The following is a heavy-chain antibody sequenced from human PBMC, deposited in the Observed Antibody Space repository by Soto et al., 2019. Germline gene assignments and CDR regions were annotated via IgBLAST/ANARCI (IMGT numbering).Heavy chain of an antibody. V-gene: IGHV1-18*01. J-gene: IGHJ4*02. CDR1: GYIFTNYG. Sequence: VQLVQSGAEVRKPGASVNVSCKTSGYIFTNYGVAWVRQAPAQGLELVAWISGYNGYPKYTQKFQGRVTVTTDTSTRTGYMELRNLKSDDTAVYYCARASAGALYDFWGQGTLVTVSS. CDR3: ARASAGALYDF. CDR2: ISGYNGYP.